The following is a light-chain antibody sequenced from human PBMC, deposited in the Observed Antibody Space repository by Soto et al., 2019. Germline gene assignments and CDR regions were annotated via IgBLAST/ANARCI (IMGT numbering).Light chain of an antibody. CDR1: QSISSW. V-gene: IGKV1-5*03. CDR3: QQYNGYWT. CDR2: KAS. J-gene: IGKJ1*01. Sequence: DIQMTQSPSTLSASVGDRVTITCRASQSISSWLAWYQQKPGKAPKLLIYKASTLESGVPSRFSGSGSGTEFTLTISSLQPDDFAIYYCQQYNGYWTFGQGSTLEIK.